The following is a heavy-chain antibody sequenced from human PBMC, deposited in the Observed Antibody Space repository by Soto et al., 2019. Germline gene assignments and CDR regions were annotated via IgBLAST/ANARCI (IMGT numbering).Heavy chain of an antibody. D-gene: IGHD4-17*01. V-gene: IGHV3-53*01. J-gene: IGHJ2*01. CDR2: IYSGGST. CDR1: GFTVTNKY. CDR3: ARVDYGDYGWYCDL. Sequence: EVQLVESGGGLIQPGGSLRLSCAASGFTVTNKYMTWVRQAPGKGLEWVSVIYSGGSTSYADSVKGRFTISRDNSKNILYLQVNGLRAEDTAVYYCARVDYGDYGWYCDLWGRGTLVTVSS.